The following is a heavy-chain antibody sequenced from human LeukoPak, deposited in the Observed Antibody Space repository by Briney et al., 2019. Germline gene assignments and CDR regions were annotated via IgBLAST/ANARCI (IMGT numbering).Heavy chain of an antibody. CDR1: GGTFSSYA. CDR2: IIPIFGTA. V-gene: IGHV1-69*05. J-gene: IGHJ4*02. D-gene: IGHD1-26*01. Sequence: SVKVSCKASGGTFSSYAISWVRQAPGQGLEWMGGIIPIFGTANYAQKFRGRVTITTDESTSTAYMELSSLRSEDTAVYYCARAANSGSPHTVDYWGQGTLVTVSS. CDR3: ARAANSGSPHTVDY.